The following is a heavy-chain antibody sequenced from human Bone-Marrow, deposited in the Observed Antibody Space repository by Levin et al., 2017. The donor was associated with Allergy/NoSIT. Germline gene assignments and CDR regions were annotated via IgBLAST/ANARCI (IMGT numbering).Heavy chain of an antibody. Sequence: PGGSLRLSCTASGFNFSTYGIHWVRQAPGKGLEWVTFVSHDGSKKYYLDSVKGRFTISRDKSKNTVYLEMNSLGPEDTAIYYCAKELSWQWLALDCWGQGTLVSVSS. J-gene: IGHJ4*02. CDR1: GFNFSTYG. CDR3: AKELSWQWLALDC. V-gene: IGHV3-30*18. D-gene: IGHD6-19*01. CDR2: VSHDGSKK.